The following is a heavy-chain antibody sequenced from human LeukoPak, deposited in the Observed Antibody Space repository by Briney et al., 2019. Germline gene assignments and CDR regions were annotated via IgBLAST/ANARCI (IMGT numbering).Heavy chain of an antibody. J-gene: IGHJ4*02. D-gene: IGHD1-26*01. CDR3: ARADSASYYSPLDY. V-gene: IGHV4-38-2*02. CDR1: GGSISSYY. CDR2: IYHSGST. Sequence: SETLSLTCTVSGGSISSYYWSWIRQPPGKGLEGIASIYHSGSTYYNPSLKSRVTISVDTSKNQFSLKLSSVTAADTAVYYCARADSASYYSPLDYWGQGTLVTVSS.